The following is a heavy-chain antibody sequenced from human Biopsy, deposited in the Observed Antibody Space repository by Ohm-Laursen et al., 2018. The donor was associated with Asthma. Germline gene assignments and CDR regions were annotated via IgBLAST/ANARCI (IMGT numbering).Heavy chain of an antibody. Sequence: TLSLTCAVSGDSIDSGDYSWTWIRQSPGVGLEWIGYIYRNGDTYYNPTLKNRVTISIDRSKNQFSLRLRSVTAADTALYYCARGWNCGGDCYSLDSWGQGTLVTVSS. CDR1: GDSIDSGDYS. CDR3: ARGWNCGGDCYSLDS. D-gene: IGHD2-21*02. CDR2: IYRNGDT. J-gene: IGHJ4*02. V-gene: IGHV4-30-2*06.